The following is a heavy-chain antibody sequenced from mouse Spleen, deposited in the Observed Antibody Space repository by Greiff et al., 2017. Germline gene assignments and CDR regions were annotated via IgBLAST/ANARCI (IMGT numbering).Heavy chain of an antibody. J-gene: IGHJ2*01. CDR2: IDPSDSYT. D-gene: IGHD1-1*01. CDR1: GYTFTSYW. CDR3: ARRGIYYGSSYYFDY. Sequence: QVQLQQPGAELVMPGASVKLSCKASGYTFTSYWMHWVKQRPGQGLEWIGEIDPSDSYTNYNQKFKGKATLTVDKSSSTAYMQLSSLTSEDSAVYYCARRGIYYGSSYYFDYWGQGTTLTVSS. V-gene: IGHV1-69*01.